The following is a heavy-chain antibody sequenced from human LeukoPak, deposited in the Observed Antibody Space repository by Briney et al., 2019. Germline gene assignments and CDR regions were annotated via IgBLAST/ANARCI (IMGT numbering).Heavy chain of an antibody. CDR2: IYSGGTK. CDR3: SPNILRPYRAEFDY. CDR1: GLTVSSNY. J-gene: IGHJ4*02. D-gene: IGHD3-9*01. V-gene: IGHV3-53*01. Sequence: GGSLRLSCAASGLTVSSNYMSWVRQAPGKGLEWVSVIYSGGTKYYADSVKGRFTISRDNSKNTLYLQMNSLKTEDTAVYYCSPNILRPYRAEFDYWGQGTLVTVSS.